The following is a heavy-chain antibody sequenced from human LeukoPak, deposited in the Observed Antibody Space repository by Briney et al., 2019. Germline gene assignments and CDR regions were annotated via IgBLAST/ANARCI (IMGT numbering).Heavy chain of an antibody. CDR2: IKQDGSEK. CDR1: GFTFSSYW. J-gene: IGHJ5*02. Sequence: GGSLRLSCAASGFTFSSYWMSWVRQAPGKGLEWVANIKQDGSEKYYVDSVKGRFPISRDNAKNSLYLQMNSLRAEDTAVYYCARDGLSGRNWFDPWGQGTLVTVSS. CDR3: ARDGLSGRNWFDP. V-gene: IGHV3-7*01.